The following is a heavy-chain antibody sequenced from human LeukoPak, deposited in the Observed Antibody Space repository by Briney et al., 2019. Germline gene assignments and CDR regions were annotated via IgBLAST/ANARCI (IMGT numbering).Heavy chain of an antibody. Sequence: PGGSLRLSRAASGFTFTIPSTSWVRHTPQKGQEWISYIRSTSTTIYYADSVKGRFTISRDNARNSLYLQMNDLRAEDTGVYFCAGDARSHCGTDACYGPYFDYWGQGSLVTVSS. CDR1: GFTFTIPS. V-gene: IGHV3-48*01. D-gene: IGHD2-2*01. CDR3: AGDARSHCGTDACYGPYFDY. J-gene: IGHJ4*02. CDR2: IRSTSTTI.